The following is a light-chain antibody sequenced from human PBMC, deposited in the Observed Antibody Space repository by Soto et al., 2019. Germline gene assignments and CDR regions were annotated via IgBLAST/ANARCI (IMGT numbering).Light chain of an antibody. CDR3: QQYGRT. CDR1: QSVNSNY. J-gene: IGKJ2*01. CDR2: GAS. V-gene: IGKV3-20*01. Sequence: DIVLTQSPGTLSLSPGERATLSCRASQSVNSNYLAWYQQKPGQAPRLLIFGASTRATGIPDRFRGSGSGTDFTLTINRLEPEDFAVYYCQQYGRTFGQGTKLEIK.